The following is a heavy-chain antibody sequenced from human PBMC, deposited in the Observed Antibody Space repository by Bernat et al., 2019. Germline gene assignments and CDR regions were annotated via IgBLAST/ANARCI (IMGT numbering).Heavy chain of an antibody. V-gene: IGHV3-23*04. Sequence: VQLVESGGGVVQPGRSLRLSCSSSGFTFSSYAMSWVRQAPGKGLECVSVISGSGGSTFYEDSVKARFTISGDTSKNTLYLQMNSLRAEDTAVYYCAKDESSGWPYDAFDIWGQGTMVTVSS. J-gene: IGHJ3*02. CDR1: GFTFSSYA. CDR3: AKDESSGWPYDAFDI. CDR2: ISGSGGST. D-gene: IGHD6-19*01.